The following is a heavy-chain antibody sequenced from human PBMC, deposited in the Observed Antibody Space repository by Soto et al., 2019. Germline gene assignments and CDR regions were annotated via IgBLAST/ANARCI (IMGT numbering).Heavy chain of an antibody. J-gene: IGHJ4*02. CDR1: GFTFSSYG. Sequence: QVQLVESGGGVVQPGRSLRLSCAASGFTFSSYGMHWVRQAPGKGLEWVAVIWYDGSNKYYADSVKGRFTISRDNSKNTVYLQRNSLRAEDTAVYYCGRGTARRGFDYWGQGTLVTVSS. CDR3: GRGTARRGFDY. D-gene: IGHD6-6*01. V-gene: IGHV3-33*01. CDR2: IWYDGSNK.